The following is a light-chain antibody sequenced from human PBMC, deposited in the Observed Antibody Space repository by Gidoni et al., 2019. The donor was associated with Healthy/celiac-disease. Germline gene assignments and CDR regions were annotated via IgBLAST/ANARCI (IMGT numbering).Light chain of an antibody. CDR2: YDS. CDR1: NMGSKS. V-gene: IGLV3-21*04. CDR3: QVWDSSSDPYV. Sequence: SYVLTQPPSVSVAPGKTARITCGGNNMGSKSVHWYQQKPGQAPVLVIYYDSDRPSGIPERFSGSNSGNTATLTISRVEAGDEADYYCQVWDSSSDPYVFGTGTKVTVL. J-gene: IGLJ1*01.